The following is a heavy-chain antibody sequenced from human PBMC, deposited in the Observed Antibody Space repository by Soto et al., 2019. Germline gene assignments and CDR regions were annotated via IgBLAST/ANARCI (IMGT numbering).Heavy chain of an antibody. D-gene: IGHD3-22*01. CDR2: ISTGGGTT. V-gene: IGHV1-46*03. Sequence: VQLVQSGAEVKKPGASVKIYCKASGYTFTTNFIHWIRQAPGQGLEWVGIISTGGGTTVYAQKFQGRVTMTRDASASTVYMELRNLRSEDTAVFYCARAHYDSDAVDFWGQGTMVIVSS. CDR1: GYTFTTNF. J-gene: IGHJ3*01. CDR3: ARAHYDSDAVDF.